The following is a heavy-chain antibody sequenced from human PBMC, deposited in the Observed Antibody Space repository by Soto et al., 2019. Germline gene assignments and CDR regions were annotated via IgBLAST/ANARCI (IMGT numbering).Heavy chain of an antibody. CDR3: ARGLTFGGVIVFPLQH. V-gene: IGHV1-8*01. Sequence: ASVKVSCKASGYTFTSYDINWVRQATGQGLEWMGWMNPNSGNTGYAQKFQGRVTMTRNTSISTAYMELSSLRSEDTAVYYCARGLTFGGVIVFPLQHWGQGTLVTVSS. CDR1: GYTFTSYD. J-gene: IGHJ1*01. CDR2: MNPNSGNT. D-gene: IGHD3-16*02.